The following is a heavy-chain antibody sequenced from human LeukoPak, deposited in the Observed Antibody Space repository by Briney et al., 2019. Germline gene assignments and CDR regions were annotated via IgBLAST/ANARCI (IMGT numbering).Heavy chain of an antibody. CDR2: VRYDGTNE. V-gene: IGHV3-30*02. CDR3: AKGGYSTSLGYFDY. J-gene: IGHJ4*02. D-gene: IGHD6-6*01. Sequence: GGSLRLSCAASGFAFSSYGMHWVRQAPGKGLEWVAFVRYDGTNEYYADSVKGRFTISRDNSKNTLYLQMNNLRAEDTAVYYCAKGGYSTSLGYFDYWGQGALVTVSS. CDR1: GFAFSSYG.